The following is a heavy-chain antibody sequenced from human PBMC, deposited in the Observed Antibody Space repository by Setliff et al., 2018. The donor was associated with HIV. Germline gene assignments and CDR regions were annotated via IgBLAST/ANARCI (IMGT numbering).Heavy chain of an antibody. CDR2: IYHSGTT. V-gene: IGHV4-4*02. D-gene: IGHD5-12*01. J-gene: IGHJ4*02. CDR1: GGSISSSNW. Sequence: LSLTCAVSGGSISSSNWWGWVRQPPGKGLEWIGEIYHSGTTNYNPSLKSRVTISVDKSKNHFSLKLNSVTAADTAVYYCARWKSSGYNYFDYWGQGTLVTVS. CDR3: ARWKSSGYNYFDY.